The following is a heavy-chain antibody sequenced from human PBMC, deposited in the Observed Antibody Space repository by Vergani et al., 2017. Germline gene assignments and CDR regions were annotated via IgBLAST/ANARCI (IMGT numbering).Heavy chain of an antibody. CDR1: GESIRSGSHY. CDR3: ARSRPYCTSGSCPAI. V-gene: IGHV4-61*02. Sequence: QVKLQESGPGLLKPSQTLSLTCTVSGESIRSGSHYWSWIRQPAGKGPEWIGHIHTGGSTNLNPSLKSRFSISVDTSKSQFSLKLNSVTVADTAVYYCARSRPYCTSGSCPAIWGHGTLVTDSS. D-gene: IGHD2-15*01. J-gene: IGHJ4*01. CDR2: IHTGGST.